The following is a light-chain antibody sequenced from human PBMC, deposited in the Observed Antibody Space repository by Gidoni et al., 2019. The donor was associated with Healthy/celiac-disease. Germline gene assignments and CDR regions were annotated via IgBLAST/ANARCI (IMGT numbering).Light chain of an antibody. Sequence: DIQMTQSPSSVSAAVGDRVTIPCRASQGISSWLDWYQQKPGKAPKLLISAPSSLQRGVPSRSIGIGPGPDFPLPITSLQPEDFAPYSCHQANSFPYTFGQGTKLEIK. J-gene: IGKJ2*01. V-gene: IGKV1D-12*01. CDR3: HQANSFPYT. CDR1: QGISSW. CDR2: APS.